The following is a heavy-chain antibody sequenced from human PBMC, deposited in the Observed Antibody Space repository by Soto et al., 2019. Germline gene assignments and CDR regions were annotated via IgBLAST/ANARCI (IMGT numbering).Heavy chain of an antibody. CDR1: GYTFTSYA. CDR3: ARSRMASYFDY. D-gene: IGHD2-8*01. Sequence: QVQLVQSGAEVKKPGASMKVSCKTSGYTFTSYAMHWVRQDPGQRLEWMGWINAGNGNTKYSQKFQGRVTITRDTSASTAYMELSSLRSEDTAVYYCARSRMASYFDYWGQGTLVTVSS. CDR2: INAGNGNT. V-gene: IGHV1-3*01. J-gene: IGHJ4*02.